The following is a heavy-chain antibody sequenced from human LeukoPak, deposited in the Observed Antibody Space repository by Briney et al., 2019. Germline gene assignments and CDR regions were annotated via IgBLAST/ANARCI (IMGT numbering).Heavy chain of an antibody. D-gene: IGHD6-19*01. CDR1: GDSISSYY. Sequence: SETLSLTCTVSGDSISSYYWSWIRQPPGKGLEWIGYIYYSGSTNYNPSLKSRVTIPGDTSKNQFSLKLSSVTAADTAVYYCARDLARSSGWWGYFDYWGQGTLVTVSS. CDR3: ARDLARSSGWWGYFDY. V-gene: IGHV4-59*01. CDR2: IYYSGST. J-gene: IGHJ4*02.